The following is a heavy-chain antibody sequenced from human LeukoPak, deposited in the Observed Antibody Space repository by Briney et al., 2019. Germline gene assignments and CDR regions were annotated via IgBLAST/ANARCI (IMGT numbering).Heavy chain of an antibody. J-gene: IGHJ4*02. V-gene: IGHV1-18*01. CDR2: ISAYNGNT. CDR3: ARDCSGSSCYWIH. Sequence: ASVKVSCKASGYTFSSYGISWVRQAPGQGLEWLGYISAYNGNTNYAQKVQGRITMTTDTSTSAAYMEMRSLRSDDTAVYYCARDCSGSSCYWIHWGQGTLVTVSS. D-gene: IGHD2-15*01. CDR1: GYTFSSYG.